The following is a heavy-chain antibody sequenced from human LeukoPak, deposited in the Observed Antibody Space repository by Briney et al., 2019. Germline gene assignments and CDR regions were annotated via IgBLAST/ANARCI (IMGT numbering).Heavy chain of an antibody. CDR1: GYTFTSYY. D-gene: IGHD3-3*01. V-gene: IGHV1-46*01. J-gene: IGHJ6*02. Sequence: ASVKVSCKASGYTFTSYYMHWVRQAPGQGLEWMGIINPSGGSTSYAQKFQGRVTMTRDTSTSTVYMELSSLRSEDTAVYYCAREPLRFLEWLHSNYYYYGMGVWGQGTTVTVSS. CDR3: AREPLRFLEWLHSNYYYYGMGV. CDR2: INPSGGST.